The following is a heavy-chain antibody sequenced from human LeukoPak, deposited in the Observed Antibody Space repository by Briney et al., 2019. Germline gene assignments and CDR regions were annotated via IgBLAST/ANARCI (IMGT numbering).Heavy chain of an antibody. CDR3: ARAVDYSNCLDY. D-gene: IGHD4-11*01. CDR2: IIPIFGTA. Sequence: GASVKVSCVASGYTFTAYYMHWVRQAPGQGLEWMGGIIPIFGTANYAQKFQGRVTITTDESTSTAYMELSSLRSEDTAVYYCARAVDYSNCLDYWGQGTLVTVSS. CDR1: GYTFTAYY. V-gene: IGHV1-69*05. J-gene: IGHJ4*02.